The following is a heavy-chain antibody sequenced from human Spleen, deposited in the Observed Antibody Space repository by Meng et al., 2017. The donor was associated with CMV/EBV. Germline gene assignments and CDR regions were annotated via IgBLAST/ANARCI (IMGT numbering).Heavy chain of an antibody. CDR1: VGAFSSFS. V-gene: IGHV1-69*08. J-gene: IGHJ5*02. Sequence: SVGAFSSFSFSCVRPAPGPGLEWVGRIVPLRRTPAFTRSFQGGVTITADRSSSTIYMELSRLTSEDTAVYYCASATYMTTQQGWFDTWGQGTLVTVSS. D-gene: IGHD1-14*01. CDR2: IVPLRRTP. CDR3: ASATYMTTQQGWFDT.